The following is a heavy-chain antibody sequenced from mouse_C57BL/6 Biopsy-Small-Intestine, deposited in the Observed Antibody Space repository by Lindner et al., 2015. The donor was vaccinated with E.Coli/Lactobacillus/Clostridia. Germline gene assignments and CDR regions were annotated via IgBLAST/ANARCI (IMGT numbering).Heavy chain of an antibody. CDR1: GYTFTSYD. CDR2: IYPRSGNT. Sequence: VQLQESGAELARPGASVKLSCKASGYTFTSYDISWVKQRTGQGLEWIGEIYPRSGNTYYNEKFKGKATLTADKSSSTAYMEFRSLTSEDSAVYFCARIWGYAMDYWGQGTSVTVSS. V-gene: IGHV1-81*01. D-gene: IGHD4-1*01. J-gene: IGHJ4*01. CDR3: ARIWGYAMDY.